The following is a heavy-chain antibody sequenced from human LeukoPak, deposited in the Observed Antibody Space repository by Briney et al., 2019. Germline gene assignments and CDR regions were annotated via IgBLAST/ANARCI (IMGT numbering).Heavy chain of an antibody. CDR3: ARDLVRNYDILTGYPLDY. J-gene: IGHJ4*02. D-gene: IGHD3-9*01. Sequence: GASVKVSCKASGYTFTSYGISWVRQAPGQGLEWMGWISAYNGNTNYAQKLQGRVTTTTDTSTSTAYMELRSLRSDDTAVYYCARDLVRNYDILTGYPLDYWGQGTLVTVSS. V-gene: IGHV1-18*01. CDR1: GYTFTSYG. CDR2: ISAYNGNT.